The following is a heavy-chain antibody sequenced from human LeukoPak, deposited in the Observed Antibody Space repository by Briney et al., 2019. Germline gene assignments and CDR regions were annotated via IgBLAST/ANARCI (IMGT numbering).Heavy chain of an antibody. V-gene: IGHV3-33*01. Sequence: GGSLRLSSAASGFTFSSYGMHWVRQAPGKGLEWVAVIWYDGSNKYYADSVKGRFTISRDNSKNTLYLQMNSLRAEDTAVYYCARNGWFGEYPTMDVWGQGTTVTVSS. D-gene: IGHD3-10*01. CDR2: IWYDGSNK. CDR3: ARNGWFGEYPTMDV. J-gene: IGHJ6*01. CDR1: GFTFSSYG.